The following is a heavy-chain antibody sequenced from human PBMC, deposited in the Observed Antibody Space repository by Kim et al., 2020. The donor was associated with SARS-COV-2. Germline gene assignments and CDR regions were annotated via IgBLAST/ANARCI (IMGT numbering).Heavy chain of an antibody. Sequence: SETLSLTCTVSGGSISSSSYYWGWIRQPPGKGLEWIGSIYYSGSTYYNPSLKSRVTISVDTSKNQFSLKLSSVTAADTAVYYCARRVVIHWYFDLWGRGTLVPVPS. CDR1: GGSISSSSYY. V-gene: IGHV4-39*01. CDR2: IYYSGST. D-gene: IGHD3-22*01. J-gene: IGHJ2*01. CDR3: ARRVVIHWYFDL.